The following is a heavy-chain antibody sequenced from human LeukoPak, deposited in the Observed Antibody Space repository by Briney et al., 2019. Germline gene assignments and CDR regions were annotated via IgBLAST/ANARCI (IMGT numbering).Heavy chain of an antibody. Sequence: GGSLRLSCAAAGLTFHKYPMHWVRQAPGKGLEWLALVSNDGNNKYYADSVRGRFTISRDNSKNTLYLQMNSLRAEDTAVYYCAGRAIPERVIQYYFDYWGQGTLVIVSS. CDR1: GLTFHKYP. CDR2: VSNDGNNK. V-gene: IGHV3-30-3*01. CDR3: AGRAIPERVIQYYFDY. D-gene: IGHD2-21*01. J-gene: IGHJ4*02.